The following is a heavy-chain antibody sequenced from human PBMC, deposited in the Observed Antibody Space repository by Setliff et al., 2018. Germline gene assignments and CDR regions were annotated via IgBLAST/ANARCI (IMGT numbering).Heavy chain of an antibody. CDR3: AKVAVAGTRGIYYYYYMDV. V-gene: IGHV3-30*02. Sequence: GGSLRLSCAASGLTFSHAWMTWVRQAPGKGLEWVAVIWDDGGNKYHADSVKGRFTISRDNSKNTLYLQVNSLRAEDTALYYCAKVAVAGTRGIYYYYYMDVWGKGTTVTVSS. J-gene: IGHJ6*03. D-gene: IGHD6-19*01. CDR1: GLTFSHAW. CDR2: IWDDGGNK.